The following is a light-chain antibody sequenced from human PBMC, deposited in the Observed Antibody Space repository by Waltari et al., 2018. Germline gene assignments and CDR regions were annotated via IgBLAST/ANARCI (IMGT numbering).Light chain of an antibody. V-gene: IGKV3-20*01. CDR1: QNVGSSY. CDR3: QQYGSPPYT. J-gene: IGKJ2*01. Sequence: EIVLTQSPGTLSLSPGERATLSCRASQNVGSSYLAWYRHKPGQPLRLLIYAVSGRATGIPDRFSGSGSGTDFTLTIDRLEPEDFAVYYCQQYGSPPYTFGQGTKL. CDR2: AVS.